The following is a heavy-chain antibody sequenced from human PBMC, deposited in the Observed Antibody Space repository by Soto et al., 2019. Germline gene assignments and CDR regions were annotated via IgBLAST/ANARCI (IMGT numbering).Heavy chain of an antibody. J-gene: IGHJ5*02. CDR2: INHSGST. D-gene: IGHD6-6*01. CDR1: GGSFSGYY. Sequence: QVQLQQWGAGLLKPSETLSLTCAVYGGSFSGYYWSWIRQPPGKGLEWIGEINHSGSTNYNPSLKSRVTISVDTSKNQFSLKLSSVTAADTAVYYCARGLIEYSSSSRFDPWGQGTLVTVSS. V-gene: IGHV4-34*01. CDR3: ARGLIEYSSSSRFDP.